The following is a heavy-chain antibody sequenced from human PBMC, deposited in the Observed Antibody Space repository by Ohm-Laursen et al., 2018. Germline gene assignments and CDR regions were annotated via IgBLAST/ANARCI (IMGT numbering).Heavy chain of an antibody. CDR1: GGSIRSGGNY. V-gene: IGHV4-31*03. CDR3: AREAGGDYPDY. J-gene: IGHJ4*02. D-gene: IGHD4-17*01. CDR2: IYYSGST. Sequence: TLSLTCIVSGGSIRSGGNYWSWIRQHPGKGLEWIGYIYYSGSTYYNPSLKSRVSISVDTSKSQFSLKLTSVSAADTAVYYCAREAGGDYPDYWGQGTLVTVSS.